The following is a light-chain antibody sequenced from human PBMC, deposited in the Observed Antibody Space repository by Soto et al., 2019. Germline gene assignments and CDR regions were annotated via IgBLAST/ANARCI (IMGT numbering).Light chain of an antibody. Sequence: EIVLTQSPGTLSLSPGERATLSCRASESVSSSYLAWYQQKPGQAPRLLIFGASSRVTGTPDRFSGSGSGTDFPLTISRLEPEDFAVYYCQQYGSSPPWTFGQGTEVEIK. CDR3: QQYGSSPPWT. CDR1: ESVSSSY. CDR2: GAS. V-gene: IGKV3-20*01. J-gene: IGKJ1*01.